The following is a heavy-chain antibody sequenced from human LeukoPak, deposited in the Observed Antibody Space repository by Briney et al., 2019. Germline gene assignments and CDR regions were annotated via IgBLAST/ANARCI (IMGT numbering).Heavy chain of an antibody. CDR2: IYYSGST. D-gene: IGHD2-2*01. CDR3: ARRSNVPADSNFDY. Sequence: NPSETLSLTCTVSGGSISSSSYYWGWIRQPPGKGLEWIGSIYYSGSTYYNPSLKSRVTISVDTSKNQFSLKLSSVTAADTAVYYCARRSNVPADSNFDYWGQGTLVTVSS. J-gene: IGHJ4*02. CDR1: GGSISSSSYY. V-gene: IGHV4-39*07.